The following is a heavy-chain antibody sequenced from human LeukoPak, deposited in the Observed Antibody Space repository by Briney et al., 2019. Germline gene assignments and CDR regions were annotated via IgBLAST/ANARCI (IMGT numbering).Heavy chain of an antibody. CDR3: ARDQCSGGSCYSYYFDY. Sequence: GASVKVSCKVSGYTLTELSMHWVRQAPGKGLEWMGGFDPEDGETIYAQKFQGRVTMTEDTSTDTAHMELSSLRSEDTAVYYCARDQCSGGSCYSYYFDYWGQGTLVTVSS. CDR2: FDPEDGET. V-gene: IGHV1-24*01. D-gene: IGHD2-15*01. CDR1: GYTLTELS. J-gene: IGHJ4*02.